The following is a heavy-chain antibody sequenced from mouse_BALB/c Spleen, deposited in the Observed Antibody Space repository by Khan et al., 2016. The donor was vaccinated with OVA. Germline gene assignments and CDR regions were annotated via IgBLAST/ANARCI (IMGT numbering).Heavy chain of an antibody. CDR3: TRGLLLRPYSYAMDY. CDR2: IDPANDNT. D-gene: IGHD1-1*01. CDR1: GFNIKDTY. J-gene: IGHJ4*01. V-gene: IGHV14-3*02. Sequence: QLVQSGAELVKPGASVKLSCTASGFNIKDTYIHRVKQRPEQGLEWIGRIDPANDNTKYDPKFQGKATITADTSSNTAYLQLSSLTSEDTAVYYCTRGLLLRPYSYAMDYWGQGTSVTVSS.